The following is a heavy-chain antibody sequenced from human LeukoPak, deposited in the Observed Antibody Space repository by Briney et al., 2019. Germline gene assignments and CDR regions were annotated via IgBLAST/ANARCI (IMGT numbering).Heavy chain of an antibody. CDR2: INPNSGGT. J-gene: IGHJ6*02. V-gene: IGHV1-2*02. Sequence: ASVKVSCKASGYTFSGYYMHWVRQAPGQGLEWMGWINPNSGGTNYAQKFQGRVTMTRDTSISTAYMELSRLRSDDTAVYYCARAAAVTTTSYYYYAMSVWGQGTTVTVSS. CDR1: GYTFSGYY. CDR3: ARAAAVTTTSYYYYAMSV. D-gene: IGHD4-17*01.